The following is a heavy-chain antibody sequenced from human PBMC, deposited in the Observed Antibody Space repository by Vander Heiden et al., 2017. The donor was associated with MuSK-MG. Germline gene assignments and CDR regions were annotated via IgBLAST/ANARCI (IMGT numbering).Heavy chain of an antibody. J-gene: IGHJ4*02. V-gene: IGHV3-20*01. CDR1: GFTLDDYG. CDR2: INWNGGST. Sequence: EVQLVESGGGVVRPGGSLRLSGAASGFTLDDYGMSWVHQAQGKGLEWVSGINWNGGSTGYADSVKGRFTISRDNAKNSLYLQMNSLRAEDTALYHCARRYCSSTRCSLDYWGQGTLVTVSS. D-gene: IGHD2-2*01. CDR3: ARRYCSSTRCSLDY.